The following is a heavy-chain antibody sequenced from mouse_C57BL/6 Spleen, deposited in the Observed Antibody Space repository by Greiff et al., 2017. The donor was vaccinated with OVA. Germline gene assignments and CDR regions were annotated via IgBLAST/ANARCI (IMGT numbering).Heavy chain of an antibody. CDR3: ARAGDYEEGLMDY. J-gene: IGHJ4*01. Sequence: EVQLQESGPGLVKPSQSLSLTCSVTGYSITSGYYWNWIRQFPGNKLEWMGYISYDGSNNYNPSLKNRISITRDTSKNQFFLKLNSVTTEDTATYYCARAGDYEEGLMDYWGQGTSVTVSS. V-gene: IGHV3-6*01. CDR2: ISYDGSN. CDR1: GYSITSGYY. D-gene: IGHD2-4*01.